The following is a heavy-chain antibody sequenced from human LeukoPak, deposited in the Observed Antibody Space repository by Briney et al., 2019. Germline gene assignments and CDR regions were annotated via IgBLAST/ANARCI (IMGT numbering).Heavy chain of an antibody. D-gene: IGHD3-9*01. V-gene: IGHV1-69*13. CDR3: ARGRGYYDILTGYGPFDY. Sequence: ASVKVSCKASGGTFSSYAISWVRQAPGHGLEWMGGIIPIFGTANYAQKFQGRVTITADESTSTAYMELSSLRSEDTAVYYCARGRGYYDILTGYGPFDYWGQGTLVTVSS. J-gene: IGHJ4*02. CDR1: GGTFSSYA. CDR2: IIPIFGTA.